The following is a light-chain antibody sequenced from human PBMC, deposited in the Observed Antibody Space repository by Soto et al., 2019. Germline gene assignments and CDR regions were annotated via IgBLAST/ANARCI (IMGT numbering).Light chain of an antibody. CDR1: QSVNNN. J-gene: IGKJ5*01. Sequence: EIVVTQSPLTLSVSPGERATLSWTASQSVNNNVAWYQQTPGQAPRLLICAASSRATGIPHRFSGSGSGTDFTLTITRLEPEDSAMYYCQQYGSSGGITFGHGTRLEIK. CDR2: AAS. CDR3: QQYGSSGGIT. V-gene: IGKV3-20*01.